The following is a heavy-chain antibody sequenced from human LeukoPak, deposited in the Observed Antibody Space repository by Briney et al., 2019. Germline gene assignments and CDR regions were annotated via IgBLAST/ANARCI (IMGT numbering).Heavy chain of an antibody. D-gene: IGHD4-17*01. CDR3: AKTDDYGDYCIDY. J-gene: IGHJ4*02. CDR2: ISGSGGST. Sequence: GGSLRLSCAASGFTFSSYGMSWVRQAPGKGLEWVSAISGSGGSTYYADSVKGRFTISRDNSKNTLYLQMNSLRAEDTAVYYCAKTDDYGDYCIDYWGQGTLVTVSS. CDR1: GFTFSSYG. V-gene: IGHV3-23*01.